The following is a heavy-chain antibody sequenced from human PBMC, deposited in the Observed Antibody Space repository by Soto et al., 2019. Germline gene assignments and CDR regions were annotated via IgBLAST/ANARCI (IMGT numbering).Heavy chain of an antibody. V-gene: IGHV3-23*01. CDR2: ISGSDGKT. CDR3: AKWSYLDY. CDR1: GFSFASFA. Sequence: GSLRLSCTTSGFSFASFAMTWVRQAPGKGLEWVATISGSDGKTYYADSVKGRFSISRDTSRNTLYLQMNSLRADDTAIYYCAKWSYLDYWGQGNRVTVSS. D-gene: IGHD3-3*01. J-gene: IGHJ4*02.